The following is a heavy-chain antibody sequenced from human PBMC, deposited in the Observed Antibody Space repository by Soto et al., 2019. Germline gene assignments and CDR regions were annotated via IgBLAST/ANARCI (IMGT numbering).Heavy chain of an antibody. D-gene: IGHD2-2*01. Sequence: SVKVSCKASGGTFIRHTLSWVRQAPGQGLEWMGGILPIFGAVNYAQKFRDRVTITADKSTSIAYMELSSLRSEDTAIYYCARVGGNCRISSCGMDVWGQGTKVTVSS. CDR1: GGTFIRHT. CDR2: ILPIFGAV. V-gene: IGHV1-69*06. J-gene: IGHJ6*02. CDR3: ARVGGNCRISSCGMDV.